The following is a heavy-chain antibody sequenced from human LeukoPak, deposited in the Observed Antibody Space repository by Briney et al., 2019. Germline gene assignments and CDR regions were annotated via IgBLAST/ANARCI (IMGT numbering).Heavy chain of an antibody. J-gene: IGHJ4*02. Sequence: ASVKVSCKASGYTFTGYYMHWVRQAPGQGLEWMGWINPNSGGTNYAQKFQGRVTMTRDTSISTAYMELSRLRSDDTAVYYCARAGGNWNYVIDYWGQGTLVTVSS. CDR3: ARAGGNWNYVIDY. CDR2: INPNSGGT. CDR1: GYTFTGYY. V-gene: IGHV1-2*02. D-gene: IGHD1-7*01.